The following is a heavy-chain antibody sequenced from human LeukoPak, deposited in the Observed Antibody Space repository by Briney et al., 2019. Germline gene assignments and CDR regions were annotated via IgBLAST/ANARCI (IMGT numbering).Heavy chain of an antibody. V-gene: IGHV3-48*03. Sequence: GGSLRLSCAASGFSFSSYEMNWVRQTPGKGLEWVSYISSSGNTIYYGDSVRGRFTIYRDDAKNSLYLQMNSLRAEGTAVYYCAKHPQDWGQGTLVSVSS. CDR1: GFSFSSYE. CDR2: ISSSGNTI. J-gene: IGHJ1*01. CDR3: AKHPQD.